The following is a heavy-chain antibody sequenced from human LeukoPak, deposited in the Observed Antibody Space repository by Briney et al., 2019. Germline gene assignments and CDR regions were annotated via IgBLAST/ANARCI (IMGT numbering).Heavy chain of an antibody. J-gene: IGHJ4*02. D-gene: IGHD1-26*01. V-gene: IGHV3-72*01. CDR2: IKNKANSYGT. CDR1: GFSFSDHY. Sequence: QPGGSLRLSCAAPGFSFSDHYMDWVRLAPGKGLEWVGRIKNKANSYGTDYAASVKGRFTLSRDDSKDSLYLQMNSLRSEDTALYYCTRVRLGAATRYFDYWGQGTLVTVSS. CDR3: TRVRLGAATRYFDY.